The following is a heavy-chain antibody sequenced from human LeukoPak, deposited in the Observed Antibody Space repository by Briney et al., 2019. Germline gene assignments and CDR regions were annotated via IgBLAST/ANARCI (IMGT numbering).Heavy chain of an antibody. CDR2: IIPIFGTA. V-gene: IGHV1-69*05. Sequence: ASVKVSCKASGGPFSSYAISWVRQAPGQGLEWMGGIIPIFGTANYAQKFQGRVTITTDESTSTAYMELSSLRSEDTAVYYCASLAFDYYDSSGYELWGQGTLVTVSS. CDR3: ASLAFDYYDSSGYEL. D-gene: IGHD3-22*01. CDR1: GGPFSSYA. J-gene: IGHJ4*02.